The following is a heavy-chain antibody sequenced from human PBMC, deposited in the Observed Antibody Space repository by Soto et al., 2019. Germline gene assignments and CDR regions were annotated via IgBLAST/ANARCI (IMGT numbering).Heavy chain of an antibody. CDR1: GFTFSSYW. Sequence: EVQLVESGGGLVQPGGSLRLSCAASGFTFSSYWMHWVRQAPGKGLVWVSRINSDGSSTTYADSVKGRFTISRDNAKNTLYLQMNSLRAEDTAVYYCARKASPGDYVAATSYENWFDPWGQGTLVTVSS. CDR2: INSDGSST. V-gene: IGHV3-74*01. D-gene: IGHD4-17*01. J-gene: IGHJ5*02. CDR3: ARKASPGDYVAATSYENWFDP.